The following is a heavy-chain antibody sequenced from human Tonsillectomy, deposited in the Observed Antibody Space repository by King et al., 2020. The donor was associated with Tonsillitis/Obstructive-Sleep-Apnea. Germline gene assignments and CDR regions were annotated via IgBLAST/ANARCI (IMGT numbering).Heavy chain of an antibody. D-gene: IGHD6-19*01. V-gene: IGHV4-34*01. CDR2: INNSGST. CDR3: ARGGRVAAPPGLFDY. CDR1: GGSFSGYY. Sequence: VQLQQWGAGLLKPSETLSLTCAVYGGSFSGYYWSWIRQPPGKGLEWIWEINNSGSTNYNPSLNSRVTISVDTSKNQFSLKLSSVTAADTAVYYWARGGRVAAPPGLFDYWGQGTLVTVSS. J-gene: IGHJ4*02.